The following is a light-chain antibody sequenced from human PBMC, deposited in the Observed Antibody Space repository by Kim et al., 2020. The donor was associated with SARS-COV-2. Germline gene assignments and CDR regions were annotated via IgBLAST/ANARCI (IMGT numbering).Light chain of an antibody. CDR3: KQYSSYSDT. J-gene: IGKJ2*01. V-gene: IGKV1-5*01. CDR1: QSIDSW. Sequence: GTIGERVTITCRASQSIDSWLAWYQQKPGKAPKYLIYDATTLKSGVPTRFSGRGSGTQFTLTITSLQPDDIATYYCKQYSSYSDTFGQGTKLEI. CDR2: DAT.